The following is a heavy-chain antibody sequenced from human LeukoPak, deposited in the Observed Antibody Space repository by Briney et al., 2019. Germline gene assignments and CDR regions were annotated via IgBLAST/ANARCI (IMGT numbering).Heavy chain of an antibody. CDR3: ARHKIDYYYGSGKLDP. V-gene: IGHV4-39*01. Sequence: SETLSLTCTVSGGSISSSSYYWGWIRLPPGKGLEWIGSIYYSGSTYYNPSLKSRVTISVDTSKNQFSLKLSSVTAADTAVYYCARHKIDYYYGSGKLDPWGQGTLVTVSS. CDR2: IYYSGST. D-gene: IGHD3-10*01. J-gene: IGHJ5*02. CDR1: GGSISSSSYY.